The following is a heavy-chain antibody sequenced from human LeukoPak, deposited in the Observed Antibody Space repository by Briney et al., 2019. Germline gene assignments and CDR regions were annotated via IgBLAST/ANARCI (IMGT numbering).Heavy chain of an antibody. CDR3: AKGLHYYGSG. D-gene: IGHD3-10*01. J-gene: IGHJ4*02. V-gene: IGHV3-23*01. CDR1: GFTFSSYA. CDR2: IRGSGGST. Sequence: GGSLRLSCAASGFTFSSYAMSWVRPAPGKGLGWDSAIRGSGGSTYYADSVKGRFTISRDNSKNTLYLQMNSLRAEDTAVYYCAKGLHYYGSGWGQGTLVTVSS.